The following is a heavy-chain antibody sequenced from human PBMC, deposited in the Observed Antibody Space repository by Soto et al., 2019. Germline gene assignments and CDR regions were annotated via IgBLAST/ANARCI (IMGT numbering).Heavy chain of an antibody. CDR3: ARDSADIVVVGRNDY. V-gene: IGHV1-18*01. CDR1: GYTFTSYG. D-gene: IGHD2-15*01. J-gene: IGHJ4*02. CDR2: ISGYNGNT. Sequence: QVQLVQSGAEVKKPGAPVKVSCKASGYTFTSYGISWVRQAPGQGLEWMGWISGYNGNTNYAQKLQGRVSMTTDNSTSTAYMELRSLRSDDTAVYYCARDSADIVVVGRNDYWGQGTLVTVSS.